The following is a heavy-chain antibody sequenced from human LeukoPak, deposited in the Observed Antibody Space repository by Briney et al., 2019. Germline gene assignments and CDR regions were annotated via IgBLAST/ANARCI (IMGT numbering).Heavy chain of an antibody. CDR3: AKDWGEYFDYVWGSFTSFDF. V-gene: IGHV3-23*01. CDR1: GFTFSSYG. D-gene: IGHD3-16*01. CDR2: ISGSGHRT. Sequence: GGSLRLSCAASGFTFSSYGVSWVRQAPGKGLEWVSGISGSGHRTYYADSVKGRFTISRDNSKNTLYLQTNSLRAEDTAVYYCAKDWGEYFDYVWGSFTSFDFWGQGTLVTVSS. J-gene: IGHJ4*02.